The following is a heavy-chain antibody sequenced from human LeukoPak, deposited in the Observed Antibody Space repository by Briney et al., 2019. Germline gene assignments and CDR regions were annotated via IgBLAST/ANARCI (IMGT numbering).Heavy chain of an antibody. CDR1: GGTFSSYA. D-gene: IGHD1-7*01. CDR2: IIPIFGTA. V-gene: IGHV1-69*13. CDR3: ASGTPPNYYYYYYMDV. J-gene: IGHJ6*03. Sequence: SVKVSRKASGGTFSSYAISWVRQAPGQGLEWMGGIIPIFGTANYAQKFQGRVTITADESTSTAYMELSSLRSEDTAVYYCASGTPPNYYYYYYMDVWGKGATVTVSS.